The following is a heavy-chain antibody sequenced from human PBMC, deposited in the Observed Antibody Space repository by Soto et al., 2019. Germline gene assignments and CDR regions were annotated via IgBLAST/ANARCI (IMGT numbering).Heavy chain of an antibody. CDR1: GYTFGNND. Sequence: QVQLVQSGAQVKKPGASVKVSCKASGYTFGNNDISWVRQSTGQGLEWMGWMNPNSGNTGYAQKFQGRVSMTRNTSITIAYLVLSSLRSDDTAIYYCARMATSGTLNWFDPWGQGTLVIVSS. V-gene: IGHV1-8*01. J-gene: IGHJ5*02. CDR3: ARMATSGTLNWFDP. CDR2: MNPNSGNT.